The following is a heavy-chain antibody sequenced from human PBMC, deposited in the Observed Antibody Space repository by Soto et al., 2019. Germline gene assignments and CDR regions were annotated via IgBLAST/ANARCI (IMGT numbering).Heavy chain of an antibody. D-gene: IGHD3-16*02. J-gene: IGHJ4*02. V-gene: IGHV3-33*01. Sequence: QVQLVVSGGDVVQPGRSLRLSCAVSGFSLSRYGMHWVRQTPGKGLEWVAFIWNDGTTQYYADSVKGRFTIARDKSENTVHLQMNSQTVEDTAVYYGARDAGFYDNAWGAYRSRFDYWGRGTLVTVSS. CDR1: GFSLSRYG. CDR2: IWNDGTTQ. CDR3: ARDAGFYDNAWGAYRSRFDY.